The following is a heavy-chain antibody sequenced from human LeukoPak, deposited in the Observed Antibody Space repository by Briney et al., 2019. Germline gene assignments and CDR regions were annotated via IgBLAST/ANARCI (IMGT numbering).Heavy chain of an antibody. J-gene: IGHJ4*02. CDR2: INLSGGGP. CDR1: GYMFTGYY. D-gene: IGHD6-13*01. Sequence: ASVKVSCKASGYMFTGYYMHWVRQAPGQGLEWMGIINLSGGGPSYAQKFQGRVTMTRDTSTTTVYMELSSLRSDDTAVYYCAGSSVERQQLARFDYWGQGSLVTVSS. CDR3: AGSSVERQQLARFDY. V-gene: IGHV1-46*01.